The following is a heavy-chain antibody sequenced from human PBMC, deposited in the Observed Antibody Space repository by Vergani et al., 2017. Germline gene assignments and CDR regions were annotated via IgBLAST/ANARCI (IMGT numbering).Heavy chain of an antibody. CDR3: ARDRGYCSGGSCFGAFDI. CDR1: GFTFSSYA. V-gene: IGHV3-30-3*01. D-gene: IGHD2-15*01. CDR2: ISYDGSNK. J-gene: IGHJ3*02. Sequence: QVQLVESGGGLVKPGGSLRLSCAASGFTFSSYAMHWVRQAPGKGLEWVAVISYDGSNKYYADSVKGRFTISRDNSKNTLYLQMNSLRAEDTAVYYCARDRGYCSGGSCFGAFDIWGQGTMVTVSS.